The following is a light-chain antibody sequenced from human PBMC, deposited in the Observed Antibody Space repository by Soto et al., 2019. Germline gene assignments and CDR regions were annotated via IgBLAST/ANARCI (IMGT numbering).Light chain of an antibody. CDR2: GAS. J-gene: IGKJ1*01. CDR3: YQYDSSPWT. Sequence: ETVMTQSPATLSVSAGERATLSCRASQSVSGNLAWYQQKPGQPPRLLIYGASYRATGIPARFSGSGSGTEFTLTISGLQSEDFAVYFCYQYDSSPWTLGQGTKVDIK. V-gene: IGKV3-15*01. CDR1: QSVSGN.